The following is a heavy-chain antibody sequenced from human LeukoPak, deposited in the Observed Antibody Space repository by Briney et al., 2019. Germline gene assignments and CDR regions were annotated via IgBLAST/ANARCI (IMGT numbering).Heavy chain of an antibody. CDR1: GGTFSSYA. J-gene: IGHJ4*02. CDR2: IIPIFGTA. CDR3: ARGVVGQLWDTYFDY. V-gene: IGHV1-69*13. Sequence: SVKVSCKASGGTFSSYAISWVRQAPGQGLEWMGGIIPIFGTANYAQKFQGRVTITADESTSTAYMALSSLRSEDTAMYYCARGVVGQLWDTYFDYWGQGTLVTVSS. D-gene: IGHD5-18*01.